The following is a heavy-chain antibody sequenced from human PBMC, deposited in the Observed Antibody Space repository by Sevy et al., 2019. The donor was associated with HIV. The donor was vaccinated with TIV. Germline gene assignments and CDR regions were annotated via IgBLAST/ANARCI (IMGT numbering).Heavy chain of an antibody. CDR2: IYYNGHI. Sequence: SETLSLTFTVSCGSITSLYWTWIRQPPGKGLEWIANIYYNGHINYNPSLKSRVTLSLDTSKNQFSLRLSSVTAADTAMYYCAGENAWGRGYSWGQGTLVTVSS. CDR1: CGSITSLY. D-gene: IGHD1-26*01. CDR3: AGENAWGRGYS. V-gene: IGHV4-59*08. J-gene: IGHJ4*02.